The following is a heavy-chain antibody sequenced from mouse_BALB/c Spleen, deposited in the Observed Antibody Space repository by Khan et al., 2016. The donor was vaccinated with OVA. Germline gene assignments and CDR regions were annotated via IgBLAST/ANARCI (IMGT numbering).Heavy chain of an antibody. V-gene: IGHV1-77*01. CDR2: IYPGSGRT. CDR3: ARGLDAAWFAY. Sequence: QVQLQQSGPELVKPGASVKMSCKASGYTFTDYVISWVKQRTGQGLEWIGEIYPGSGRTYYNERFKVKATLTADKSSNTAYMQLSSLPSEDSEVYFGARGLDAAWFAYWGQGTPVTVSA. CDR1: GYTFTDYV. J-gene: IGHJ3*01.